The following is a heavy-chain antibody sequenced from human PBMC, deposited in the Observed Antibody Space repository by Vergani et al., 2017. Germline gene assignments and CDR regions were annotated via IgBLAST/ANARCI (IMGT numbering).Heavy chain of an antibody. CDR1: GFTFSSYA. D-gene: IGHD3-10*01. CDR2: ISYDGSNK. V-gene: IGHV3-30-3*01. J-gene: IGHJ4*02. Sequence: VQLVESGGGLVQPGGSLRLSCAASGFTFSSYAMHWVRQAPGKGLEWVAVISYDGSNKYYADSVKGRFTISRDNAKNSLSLQMNRLRAEGTAVYYCARGLWVGEFDYWGQGTLVTVYS. CDR3: ARGLWVGEFDY.